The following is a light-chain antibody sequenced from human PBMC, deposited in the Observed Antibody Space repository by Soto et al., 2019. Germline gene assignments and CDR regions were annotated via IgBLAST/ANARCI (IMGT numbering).Light chain of an antibody. CDR2: KES. Sequence: DIQMTQSPSTLSASVGDRVTITCRASQSISSWLAWYQQKPGKAPRLLIYKESSLESGVPSRFSGSGSGTEVTLTISSLQPDDSATYYCQQYDRYCTFGGGTKVEIK. J-gene: IGKJ4*01. CDR3: QQYDRYCT. V-gene: IGKV1-5*03. CDR1: QSISSW.